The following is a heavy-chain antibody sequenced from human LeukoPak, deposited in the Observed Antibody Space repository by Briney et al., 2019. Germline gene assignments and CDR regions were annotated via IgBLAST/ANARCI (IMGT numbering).Heavy chain of an antibody. CDR3: ATSQPYYYGSHEGWFDP. Sequence: GASVKVSCKASGYTFTSYGISWVRQAPGQGLEWMGWISAYNGNTNYAQKLQGRVTMTTDTSTSTAYMELRSLRSDDTAVYYCATSQPYYYGSHEGWFDPWGQGTLVTVSS. J-gene: IGHJ5*02. D-gene: IGHD3-10*01. CDR2: ISAYNGNT. CDR1: GYTFTSYG. V-gene: IGHV1-18*01.